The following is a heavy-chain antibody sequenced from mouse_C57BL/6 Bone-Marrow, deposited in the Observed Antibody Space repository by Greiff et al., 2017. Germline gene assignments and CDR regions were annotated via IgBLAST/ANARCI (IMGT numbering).Heavy chain of an antibody. J-gene: IGHJ2*01. D-gene: IGHD1-1*01. V-gene: IGHV1-64*01. CDR3: ARRLTYYGSSYFDY. Sequence: VQLQQPGAELVKPGASVTLSCKASGYTFTSYWMHWVKQRPGQGLEWIGMIHPNSGSTNYNEKFKSKATLTVDKSSSTAYMQLSSLTSEDSAVYSCARRLTYYGSSYFDYWGQGTTLTVSS. CDR1: GYTFTSYW. CDR2: IHPNSGST.